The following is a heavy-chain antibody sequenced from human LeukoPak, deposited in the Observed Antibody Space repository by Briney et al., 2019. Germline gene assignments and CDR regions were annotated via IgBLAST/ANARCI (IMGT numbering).Heavy chain of an antibody. CDR2: MSYDGSNK. J-gene: IGHJ4*02. Sequence: GGSLRLSCAASGFTFSGYAMHWVRQAPGKGLEWVAVMSYDGSNKYYVDSVKGRFTVSRDNSKNTLYLQMNSLRAEDTAVYYCARDIYYDSSGYRGYFDYWGQGTLVTVSS. V-gene: IGHV3-30*03. D-gene: IGHD3-22*01. CDR1: GFTFSGYA. CDR3: ARDIYYDSSGYRGYFDY.